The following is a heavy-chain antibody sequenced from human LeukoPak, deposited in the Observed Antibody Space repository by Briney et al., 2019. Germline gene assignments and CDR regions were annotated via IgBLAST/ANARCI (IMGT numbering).Heavy chain of an antibody. CDR2: IGGRDSGT. CDR1: GFTFTSYS. V-gene: IGHV3-23*01. CDR3: AKWGDYDILTGYYDSDY. J-gene: IGHJ4*02. D-gene: IGHD3-9*01. Sequence: PGGSLRLSCAASGFTFTSYSMSWVRQAPGKGREWVSAIGGRDSGTYYADSVRGRFTVSRDDPTNTLYLQMNTLRAEDTAVYYCAKWGDYDILTGYYDSDYWGQGTLVTVSS.